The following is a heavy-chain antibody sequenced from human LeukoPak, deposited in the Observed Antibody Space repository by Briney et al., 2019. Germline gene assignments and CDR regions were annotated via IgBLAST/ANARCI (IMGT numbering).Heavy chain of an antibody. CDR1: GLTFYSYD. CDR2: ISHTGDHT. D-gene: IGHD2-2*01. V-gene: IGHV3-23*01. J-gene: IGHJ1*01. Sequence: GGSLRLSCAASGLTFYSYDMSWVRQAPGKGLEWVSVISHTGDHTYYADSVKGRFTISRDNSKNTVFLQMNSLRAEDTAVYYCAKDRSISRLGSEYFQHWGQGTLVTVSS. CDR3: AKDRSISRLGSEYFQH.